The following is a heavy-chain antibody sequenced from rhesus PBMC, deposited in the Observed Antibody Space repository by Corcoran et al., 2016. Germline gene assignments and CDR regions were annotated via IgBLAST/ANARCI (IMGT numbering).Heavy chain of an antibody. V-gene: IGHV2-174*01. CDR3: ARVGGSGIAAGPDY. D-gene: IGHD6-13*01. J-gene: IGHJ4*01. CDR2: IYWDDDK. Sequence: QVTLKESGPALVKPTQTLTLTCTFSGFSLTTSGMGVGWIRQSPGKALEWLALIYWDDDKRYDTTLKSRLTISKATHKNQVVLTITTMDPVDTAPYYCARVGGSGIAAGPDYWGQRVLVTVSS. CDR1: GFSLTTSGMG.